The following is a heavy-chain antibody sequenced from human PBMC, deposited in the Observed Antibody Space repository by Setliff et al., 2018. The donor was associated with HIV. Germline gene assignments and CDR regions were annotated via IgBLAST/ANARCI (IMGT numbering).Heavy chain of an antibody. Sequence: PSETLSLTCTVSGGSITSGSYSWTWIRQPAGKGLEWIGHVASRGNIDYNPSLKSRVTISADTSKNQFSLKLTSVTTADTATYYCSRGPPFDRWGRGTLVTVSS. J-gene: IGHJ2*01. CDR1: GGSITSGSYS. V-gene: IGHV4-61*09. CDR3: SRGPPFDR. CDR2: VASRGNI.